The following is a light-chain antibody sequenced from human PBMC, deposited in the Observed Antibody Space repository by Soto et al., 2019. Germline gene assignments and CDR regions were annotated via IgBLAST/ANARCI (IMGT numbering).Light chain of an antibody. CDR2: DAS. V-gene: IGKV1-39*01. CDR1: QSISTY. J-gene: IGKJ5*01. CDR3: QQSYMDPIT. Sequence: DIQMTQSPSSLSASVGNRVTITCRASQSISTYLNWYQKKPGKAPNLLIYDASRLQSGVPSRFSGSGGGTDFTLSISSVPTADSAHYFCQQSYMDPITFGQGTRLEIK.